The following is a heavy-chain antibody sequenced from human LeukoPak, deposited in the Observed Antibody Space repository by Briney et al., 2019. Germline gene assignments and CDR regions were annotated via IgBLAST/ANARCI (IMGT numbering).Heavy chain of an antibody. CDR3: AKDGVATVGYYFDS. V-gene: IGHV3-23*01. D-gene: IGHD6-13*01. CDR2: ISGSGYST. Sequence: GGSLRLSCAASGFTFSNYAMNWVRQAPGKGLEWVSGISGSGYSTYYADSVEGRFTVSREISKNTMYLQMNSLRAEDTAVYFCAKDGVATVGYYFDSWGQGTLVTVSS. CDR1: GFTFSNYA. J-gene: IGHJ4*02.